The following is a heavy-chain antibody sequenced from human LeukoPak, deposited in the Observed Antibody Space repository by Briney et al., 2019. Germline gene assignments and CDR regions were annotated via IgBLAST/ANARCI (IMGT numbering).Heavy chain of an antibody. CDR1: GFSLSTDGVG. CDR2: IYWNGDK. Sequence: SGPTLVKPTQTLTLTCTFSGFSLSTDGVGVAWIRQPPGKALEWLAPIYWNGDKRYSPSLKSRLTITKDTSKNQVVLTLTNVDPVDTATYYCAHSKVAMVRRYYDGMDVWGHGTTVTVSS. V-gene: IGHV2-5*01. D-gene: IGHD5-18*01. CDR3: AHSKVAMVRRYYDGMDV. J-gene: IGHJ6*02.